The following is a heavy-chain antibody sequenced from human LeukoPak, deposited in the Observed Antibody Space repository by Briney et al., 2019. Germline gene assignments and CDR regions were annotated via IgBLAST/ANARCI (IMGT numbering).Heavy chain of an antibody. V-gene: IGHV4-39*07. Sequence: PSETLSLTCTVSGVSISSTTYYWGWIRQPPGKGLEGIGTIYYSGSTYYNPSLKSRVTISVDTSKNQFSLKLPSVTAADTAMYYCVGEVTGGRYWFDPWGQGTLVTVSS. CDR3: VGEVTGGRYWFDP. J-gene: IGHJ5*02. CDR1: GVSISSTTYY. D-gene: IGHD2-8*02. CDR2: IYYSGST.